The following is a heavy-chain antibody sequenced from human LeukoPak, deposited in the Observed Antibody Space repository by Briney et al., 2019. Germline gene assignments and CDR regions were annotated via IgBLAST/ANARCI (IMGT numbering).Heavy chain of an antibody. CDR3: TTDTSSVLRYFDWPFYGMDV. CDR1: GLTFTKAW. CDR2: IKSNTDGGTT. D-gene: IGHD3-9*01. V-gene: IGHV3-15*01. Sequence: PGGSLRLSCAASGLTFTKAWMTWVRQAPGEGLEWVGRIKSNTDGGTTDYAAPVKGRFTISRDDSKNTLYLQMNSLKTEDTAVYYCTTDTSSVLRYFDWPFYGMDVWGQGTTVTVSS. J-gene: IGHJ6*02.